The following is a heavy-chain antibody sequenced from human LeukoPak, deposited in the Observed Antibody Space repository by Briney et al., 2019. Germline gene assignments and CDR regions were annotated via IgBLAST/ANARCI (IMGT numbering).Heavy chain of an antibody. CDR1: GGSISSGGYY. Sequence: SQTLSLTCTVSGGSISSGGYYWSWIRQPPGKGLEWIGYIYHSGSTYYNPSLKSRVTISVDRSKNQFSLKLSSVTAADTAVYYCAKDRRLYYDSFNFDYWGQGTLVTVSS. D-gene: IGHD3-22*01. V-gene: IGHV4-30-2*01. J-gene: IGHJ4*02. CDR3: AKDRRLYYDSFNFDY. CDR2: IYHSGST.